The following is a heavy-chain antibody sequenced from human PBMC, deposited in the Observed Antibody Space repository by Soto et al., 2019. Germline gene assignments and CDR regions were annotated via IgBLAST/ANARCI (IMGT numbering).Heavy chain of an antibody. CDR1: GYTFTSYT. CDR2: STTYNGNT. CDR3: GGDRGGGGEYAPYDY. D-gene: IGHD4-17*01. J-gene: IGHJ4*02. Sequence: QVQLVQSGAEVKKPGASVKVSCKASGYTFTSYTISWVRQAPGQGLEWMGWSTTYNGNTKYAQNLQGRVTMTTNTSPSTAYMELGSMSSDDTAVYYWGGDRGGGGEYAPYDYWGQGTLVTVST. V-gene: IGHV1-18*01.